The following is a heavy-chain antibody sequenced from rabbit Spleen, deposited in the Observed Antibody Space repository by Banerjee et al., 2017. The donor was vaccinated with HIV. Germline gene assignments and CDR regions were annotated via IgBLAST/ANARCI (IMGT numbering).Heavy chain of an antibody. CDR3: TRSDYPGGAWRFDL. D-gene: IGHD7-1*01. Sequence: LVEYGGDLVQPGASLTLTCTASGFSFSSSHYMCWVRQAPGKGLEWIACIAAGSGGTTYYANWAKGRFTISKTSSTTVTLQMTSLTAADTATYFSTRSDYPGGAWRFDLWGPGTLVTVS. CDR2: IAAGSGGTT. CDR1: GFSFSSSHY. V-gene: IGHV1S40*01. J-gene: IGHJ4*01.